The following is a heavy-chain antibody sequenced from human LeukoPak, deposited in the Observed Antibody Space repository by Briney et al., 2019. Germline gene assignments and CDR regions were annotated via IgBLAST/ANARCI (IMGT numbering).Heavy chain of an antibody. CDR1: GGTFSSYA. CDR3: ARANRFSYYYDSSGYIGFDY. V-gene: IGHV1-69*05. Sequence: SVKVSCKAPGGTFSSYAISWVRQAPGQGLEWVGRIIPIFGTANYAQKFQGRVTITTDESTSTAYMELSSLRSEDTAVYYCARANRFSYYYDSSGYIGFDYWGQGTLVTVSS. D-gene: IGHD3-22*01. CDR2: IIPIFGTA. J-gene: IGHJ4*02.